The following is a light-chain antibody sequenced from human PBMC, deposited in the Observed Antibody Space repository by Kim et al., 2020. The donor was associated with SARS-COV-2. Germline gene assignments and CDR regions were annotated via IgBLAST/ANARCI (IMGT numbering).Light chain of an antibody. V-gene: IGLV2-23*02. J-gene: IGLJ7*01. CDR1: SSDLGSYNL. Sequence: GQSITISCSGTSSDLGSYNLVSWYKQHPGKAPKLIIYEVSRRPSGVPDRFFGSKSDNTASLTISGLQAEDEADYYCCSYAGDYSTVFGGGTQLTVL. CDR2: EVS. CDR3: CSYAGDYSTV.